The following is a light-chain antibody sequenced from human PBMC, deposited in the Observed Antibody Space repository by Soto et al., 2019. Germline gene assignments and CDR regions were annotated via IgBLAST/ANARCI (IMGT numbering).Light chain of an antibody. Sequence: QSALTQPASVSLSPGQSVAISCTGTSSDVGGYNYVSWYQQHPGKAPKLMIYEVNKRPSGVPDRFSGSKSGNTASLTVSGLQAEDEADYYCSSYAGSSNVFGTGTKVTVL. CDR3: SSYAGSSNV. CDR2: EVN. CDR1: SSDVGGYNY. J-gene: IGLJ1*01. V-gene: IGLV2-8*01.